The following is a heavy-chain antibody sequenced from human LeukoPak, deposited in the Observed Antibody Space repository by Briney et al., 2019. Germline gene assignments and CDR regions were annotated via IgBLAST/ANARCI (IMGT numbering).Heavy chain of an antibody. CDR2: INPYSGGT. D-gene: IGHD5-18*01. J-gene: IGHJ6*03. CDR3: ARRSGGYTYRDGYYYYMDV. Sequence: ASVKVSCKASGYTFTDNYMHWVRQAPGQGLEWMGWINPYSGGTVYAQKFQGRVTMTRDTSISTAYMELSRLRYDDTAVYYCARRSGGYTYRDGYYYYMDVWGKGTTVTISS. V-gene: IGHV1-2*02. CDR1: GYTFTDNY.